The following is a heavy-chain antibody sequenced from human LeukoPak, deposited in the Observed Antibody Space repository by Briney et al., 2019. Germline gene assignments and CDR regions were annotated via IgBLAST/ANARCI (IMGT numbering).Heavy chain of an antibody. CDR1: GASISTSSSY. J-gene: IGHJ4*02. CDR3: ARGRPAAGQYFFDY. CDR2: INYGGNT. V-gene: IGHV4-39*01. Sequence: PSETLSLTCTVSGASISTSSSYWAWIRQPPGKGLERIGSINYGGNTYYNPSLTSRVTVSVDTSKQQFSLKLSSVTAADAAVYYCARGRPAAGQYFFDYWGQGALVTVSS. D-gene: IGHD6-13*01.